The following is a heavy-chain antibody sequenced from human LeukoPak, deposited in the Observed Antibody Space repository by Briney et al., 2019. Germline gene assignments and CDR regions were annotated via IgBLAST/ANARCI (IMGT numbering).Heavy chain of an antibody. CDR3: ARVLGKRYCSSTSCYTFDY. CDR2: MNPNSGNT. Sequence: ASVKVSCEASGYTFTSYDINWVRQATGQGLEWMGWMNPNSGNTGYAQKFQGRVTMTRNTSISTAYMELSSLRSEDTAVYYCARVLGKRYCSSTSCYTFDYWGQGTLVTVSS. V-gene: IGHV1-8*01. CDR1: GYTFTSYD. J-gene: IGHJ4*02. D-gene: IGHD2-2*02.